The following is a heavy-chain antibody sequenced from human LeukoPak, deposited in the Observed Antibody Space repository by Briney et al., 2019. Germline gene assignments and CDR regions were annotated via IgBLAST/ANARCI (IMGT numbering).Heavy chain of an antibody. V-gene: IGHV5-51*01. CDR1: GYNFGTRW. CDR2: IYPDDSDA. CDR3: ARGAYGSGSYYNCYGMDV. J-gene: IGHJ6*02. D-gene: IGHD3-10*01. Sequence: GESLKISCKGSGYNFGTRWVAWVRQVPGKGLEWRGSIYPDDSDARYSPSFQGQVTISADKSINTAYLQWSSLKASDTAIYFCARGAYGSGSYYNCYGMDVWGQGTTVTISS.